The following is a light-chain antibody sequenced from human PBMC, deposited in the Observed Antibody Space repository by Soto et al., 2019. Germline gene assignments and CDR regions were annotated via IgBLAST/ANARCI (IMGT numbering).Light chain of an antibody. Sequence: DSVLTQSPATLSWCPGERATLSCRASRSVSNYLSWYQQKPVHAPRLLIYDTTNGATVIPARFRGSGPGTDFTLTISVLEPIKLTVNYRQQRCSRHQSTFGGGSKVDIK. V-gene: IGKV3D-11*02. J-gene: IGKJ4*01. CDR2: DTT. CDR3: QQRCSRHQST. CDR1: RSVSNY.